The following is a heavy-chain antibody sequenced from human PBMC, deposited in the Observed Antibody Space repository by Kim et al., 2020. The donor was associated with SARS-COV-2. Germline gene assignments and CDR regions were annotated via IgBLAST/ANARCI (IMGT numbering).Heavy chain of an antibody. D-gene: IGHD3-3*01. J-gene: IGHJ5*02. V-gene: IGHV4-34*01. CDR3: ARSPGRITIFGVVIEMYNWYDP. Sequence: SETLSLTCAVYGGSFSGYYWSWIRQPPGKGLEYIGEINHSGSTNYNPSLKSRVTISVDTSKNQFSLKLSSVTAADTAVYYCARSPGRITIFGVVIEMYNWYDPWGQGTRVAGSS. CDR1: GGSFSGYY. CDR2: INHSGST.